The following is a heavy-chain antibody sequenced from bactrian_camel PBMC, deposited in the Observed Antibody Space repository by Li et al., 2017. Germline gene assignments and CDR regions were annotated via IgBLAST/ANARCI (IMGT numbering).Heavy chain of an antibody. CDR3: AADSAVYNFGG. D-gene: IGHD4*01. Sequence: QLVESGGGLVQPGGSLRLSCAASGFTFSTYTMSWVRQAPGKGLERVSHIDTAGDNEYYADSVKGRFTISRDNGKNTVSLQMTSLKAEDTAVYYCAADSAVYNFGGWGQGTQVTVS. V-gene: IGHV3S35*01. CDR2: IDTAGDNE. CDR1: GFTFSTYT. J-gene: IGHJ6*01.